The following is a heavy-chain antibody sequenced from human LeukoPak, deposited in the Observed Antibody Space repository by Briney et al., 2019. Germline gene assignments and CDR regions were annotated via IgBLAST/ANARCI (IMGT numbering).Heavy chain of an antibody. J-gene: IGHJ3*02. CDR3: ARGIAAAGVAFDI. Sequence: PSETLSLACTVSGGSISGYYWSWIRQPPGKGLEWIAYIYYSGSTNYNPSLKSRVTISVDTSKNQFSLKLSSVTAADTAVYYCARGIAAAGVAFDIWGQGTMVTVSS. CDR2: IYYSGST. V-gene: IGHV4-59*12. CDR1: GGSISGYY. D-gene: IGHD6-13*01.